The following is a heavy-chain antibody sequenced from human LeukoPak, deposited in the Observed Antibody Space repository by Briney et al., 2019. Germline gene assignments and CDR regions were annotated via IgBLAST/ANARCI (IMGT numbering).Heavy chain of an antibody. D-gene: IGHD5-12*01. Sequence: GGSLRLSCAASGFTFISYGMYWVRQAPGKGLESVAFIRYDGSNKYYADSVKGRFTVSRDNSKNTLYLQMKSLRAEDTAMYYCAKGGGYEAQYYYYYLDVWGKGTTVTISS. CDR3: AKGGGYEAQYYYYYLDV. J-gene: IGHJ6*03. CDR1: GFTFISYG. V-gene: IGHV3-30*02. CDR2: IRYDGSNK.